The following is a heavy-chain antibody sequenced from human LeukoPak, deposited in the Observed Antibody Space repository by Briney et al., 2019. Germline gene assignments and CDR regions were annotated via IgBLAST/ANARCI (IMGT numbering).Heavy chain of an antibody. D-gene: IGHD2-2*01. CDR2: ISSSSSYI. Sequence: GGSLRLSCAASGFTFSSYSMNWVRQAPGKGLEWVSSISSSSSYIYYADSVKGRFTISRDNAKNSLYLQMNSLRAEDTAVYYCARDRVYCSSTSCYGYFDYWGQGTLVTVSS. V-gene: IGHV3-21*04. CDR3: ARDRVYCSSTSCYGYFDY. CDR1: GFTFSSYS. J-gene: IGHJ4*02.